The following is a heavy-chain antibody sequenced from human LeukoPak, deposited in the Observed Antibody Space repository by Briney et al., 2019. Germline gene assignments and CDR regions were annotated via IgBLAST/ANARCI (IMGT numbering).Heavy chain of an antibody. J-gene: IGHJ5*02. V-gene: IGHV4-4*07. CDR1: GGSISSYY. Sequence: PSETLSLTCTVSGGSISSYYWSWIRQPAGKGLEWIGRIYTSGSTNYNPSLKSRVTMSVDTSKNQFSLKLSSVTAADTAVYYCARDKRGHDILTGYHNSWFDPWGQGTLVTVSS. D-gene: IGHD3-9*01. CDR3: ARDKRGHDILTGYHNSWFDP. CDR2: IYTSGST.